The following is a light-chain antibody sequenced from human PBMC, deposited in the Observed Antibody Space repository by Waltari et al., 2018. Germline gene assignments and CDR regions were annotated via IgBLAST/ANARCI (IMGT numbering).Light chain of an antibody. CDR2: RNN. V-gene: IGLV1-47*01. CDR1: TPNTGRNY. Sequence: QSVLTQPPSAPGTPGQRVTISCSGSTPNTGRNYVYWSQQFPGTAPKLLVYRNNERPSGVPDRISGSKSGTSASLAISGLRSEDEADYYCATWDGSLTAWVFGGGTKVTVL. CDR3: ATWDGSLTAWV. J-gene: IGLJ3*02.